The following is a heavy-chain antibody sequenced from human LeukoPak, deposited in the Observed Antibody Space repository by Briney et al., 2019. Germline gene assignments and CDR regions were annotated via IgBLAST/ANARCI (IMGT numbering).Heavy chain of an antibody. CDR3: AIPIVGATLFDY. D-gene: IGHD1-26*01. CDR1: GYTLTELS. V-gene: IGHV1-24*01. J-gene: IGHJ4*02. CDR2: FDPEDGET. Sequence: ASAKVSCKVSGYTLTELSMHWVRQAPGKGLEWMGGFDPEDGETIYAQKFQGRVTMTEDTSTDTAYMELSSLRSEDTAVYYCAIPIVGATLFDYWGQGTLVTVSS.